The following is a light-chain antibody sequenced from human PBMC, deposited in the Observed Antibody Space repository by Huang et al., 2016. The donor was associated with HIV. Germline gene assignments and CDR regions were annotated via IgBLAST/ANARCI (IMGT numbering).Light chain of an antibody. CDR3: QQYYSTPPT. CDR2: WAS. Sequence: DIVMTQSPDSLAVSLGERATINCKSSQSVSYSSNNKNYLAWYHQKPGQPPKLLIYWASTRESGVPDRFSGSGSGTDFTLTISSLQAEDVAVYYCQQYYSTPPTFGGGTKVEIK. V-gene: IGKV4-1*01. J-gene: IGKJ4*01. CDR1: QSVSYSSNNKNY.